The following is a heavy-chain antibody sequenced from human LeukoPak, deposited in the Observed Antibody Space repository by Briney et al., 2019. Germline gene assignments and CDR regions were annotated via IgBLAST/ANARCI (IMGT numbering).Heavy chain of an antibody. CDR1: GYTFTSYD. Sequence: ASVKVSCKASGYTFTSYDINWVRQATGQGLEWMGWMNPNSGNTGYAQKFQGRVTMTRNTSISTAYMELSSLRSEDTAVYYCARTYYYDSSGYLYSNWFAHWGQGTLVTVSS. V-gene: IGHV1-8*01. J-gene: IGHJ5*02. CDR3: ARTYYYDSSGYLYSNWFAH. CDR2: MNPNSGNT. D-gene: IGHD3-22*01.